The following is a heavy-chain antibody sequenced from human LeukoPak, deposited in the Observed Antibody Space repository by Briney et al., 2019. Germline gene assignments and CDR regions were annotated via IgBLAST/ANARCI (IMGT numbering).Heavy chain of an antibody. Sequence: PGGSLRLSCAASGFTFSSYGMHWVRQAPGKGLEWVAVISYDGSNKYYADSVKGRFTISRDNSKNTLYLQMNSLRAEDTAVYYCAKTMTTVTTYLDYWSQGTLVTVSS. J-gene: IGHJ4*02. D-gene: IGHD4-17*01. CDR3: AKTMTTVTTYLDY. V-gene: IGHV3-30*18. CDR1: GFTFSSYG. CDR2: ISYDGSNK.